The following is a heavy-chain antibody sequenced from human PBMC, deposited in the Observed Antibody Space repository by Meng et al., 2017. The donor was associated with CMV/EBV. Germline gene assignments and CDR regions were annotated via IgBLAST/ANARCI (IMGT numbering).Heavy chain of an antibody. CDR1: GFTFSDYY. J-gene: IGHJ4*02. CDR2: ISSSGSNI. D-gene: IGHD2-21*01. CDR3: ARGGVRYCGGDCYPTRFDY. V-gene: IGHV3-11*01. Sequence: GESLKISCAASGFTFSDYYMSWIRQAPGKGLEWVSYISSSGSNIYYADSVKGRFTISRDNAKNSLYLQMNSLRAEDTAVYYCARGGVRYCGGDCYPTRFDYWGQGTLVTVSS.